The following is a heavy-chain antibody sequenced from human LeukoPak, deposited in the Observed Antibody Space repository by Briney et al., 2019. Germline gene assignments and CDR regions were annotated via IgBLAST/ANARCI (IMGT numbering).Heavy chain of an antibody. V-gene: IGHV3-23*01. CDR1: GFTFSNYA. CDR3: AKDSVAANGRWDAFDI. J-gene: IGHJ3*02. D-gene: IGHD2-15*01. Sequence: PGGSLRLSCAASGFTFSNYAMNWVRQAPGKGLECVSSIDGGVGSTYYADSVKGRFTISRDDSKNTLYLQMNSLRAEDTAVYYCAKDSVAANGRWDAFDIWGQGTMVTVSS. CDR2: IDGGVGST.